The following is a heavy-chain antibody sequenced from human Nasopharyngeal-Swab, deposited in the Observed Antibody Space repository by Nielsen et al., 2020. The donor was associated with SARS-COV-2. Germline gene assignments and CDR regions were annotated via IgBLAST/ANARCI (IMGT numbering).Heavy chain of an antibody. Sequence: GGSLRLSCAASGLTFDNYAMHWVRQIPGKGLEWVSAISWNSGNTGYAGSVKGRFTISRDNAKNSVFLQMSSLTPEDTALYYCVKDTDAVVTRALDIWGRGTMVTVSS. CDR3: VKDTDAVVTRALDI. CDR1: GLTFDNYA. CDR2: ISWNSGNT. V-gene: IGHV3-9*01. D-gene: IGHD4-23*01. J-gene: IGHJ3*02.